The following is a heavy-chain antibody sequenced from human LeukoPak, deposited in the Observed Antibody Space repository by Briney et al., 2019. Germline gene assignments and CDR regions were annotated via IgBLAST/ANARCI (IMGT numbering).Heavy chain of an antibody. J-gene: IGHJ5*02. D-gene: IGHD2-2*01. V-gene: IGHV3-23*01. CDR2: ISGSGGNT. CDR3: AKESTRYCSTTSCYWFDP. Sequence: GGSLRLSCAASGFTFSSYAMSWVRQAPGKGLEWVSVISGSGGNTYYADSLKGRFTISRDNSKNTLYLHMNSLRAEDTAVYYCAKESTRYCSTTSCYWFDPWGQGTLVTVSS. CDR1: GFTFSSYA.